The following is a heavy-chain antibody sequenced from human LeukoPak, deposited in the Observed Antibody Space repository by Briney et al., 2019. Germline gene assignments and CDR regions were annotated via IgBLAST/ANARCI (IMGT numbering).Heavy chain of an antibody. Sequence: PGGSLRLSCAASGFTFSSYAMSWVRQAPGKGLEWVSAISGSGGSTYYADSVKGRFTISRDNSKNTLYLQMNSLRAEDTAVYYCARDTVTTHPYYYYGMDVWGQGTTVTVSS. V-gene: IGHV3-23*01. CDR1: GFTFSSYA. D-gene: IGHD4-17*01. CDR3: ARDTVTTHPYYYYGMDV. J-gene: IGHJ6*02. CDR2: ISGSGGST.